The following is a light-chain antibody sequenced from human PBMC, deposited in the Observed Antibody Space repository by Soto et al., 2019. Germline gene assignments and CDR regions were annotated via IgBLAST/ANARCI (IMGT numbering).Light chain of an antibody. V-gene: IGKV3-11*01. CDR1: QPIRND. CDR2: GAS. CDR3: QQRAVWPLI. J-gene: IGKJ4*01. Sequence: EVVLTQSPAILSLSPGETATLSCRAGQPIRNDLGWYQQRPGQAPRLLIYGASNRATGIPDRFSGSGSGTDFPLTITRLAPEDFAIYYCQQRAVWPLIFGGGTRV.